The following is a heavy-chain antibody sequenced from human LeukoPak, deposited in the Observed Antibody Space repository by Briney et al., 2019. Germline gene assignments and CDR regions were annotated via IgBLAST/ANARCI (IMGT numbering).Heavy chain of an antibody. V-gene: IGHV4-34*01. CDR1: GGSFSGYY. CDR2: IYYSGST. Sequence: SETLSLTCAVYGGSFSGYYWSWIRQPPGKGLEWIGSIYYSGSTNYNPSLKSRVTISVDTSKNQFSLKLNSVTAADTAIYYCARGNMWDYRRYYYYMDVWGKGTTVTVSS. CDR3: ARGNMWDYRRYYYYMDV. J-gene: IGHJ6*03. D-gene: IGHD4-11*01.